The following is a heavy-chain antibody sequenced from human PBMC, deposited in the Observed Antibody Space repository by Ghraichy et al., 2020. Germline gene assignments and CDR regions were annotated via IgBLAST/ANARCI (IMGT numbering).Heavy chain of an antibody. CDR3: ARVVAVDEGFGD. CDR2: INEDGSRI. V-gene: IGHV3-7*01. CDR1: GFTFSNYW. J-gene: IGHJ4*02. D-gene: IGHD3-16*01. Sequence: GGSLRLSCAASGFTFSNYWMTWVRQAPGKGLEWVANINEDGSRINYMDSVKGRFTISRDNAKNSLYLQMDSLRAEDTALYYCARVVAVDEGFGDWGQGTLVTVSS.